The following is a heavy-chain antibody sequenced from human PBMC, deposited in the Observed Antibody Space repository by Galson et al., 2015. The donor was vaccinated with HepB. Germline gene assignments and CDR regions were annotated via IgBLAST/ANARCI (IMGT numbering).Heavy chain of an antibody. D-gene: IGHD7-27*01. CDR1: GDSISSGAYY. CDR3: ARPLGIGGFTGFDI. CDR2: IYLGGST. Sequence: TLSLTCTVSGDSISSGAYYWGWIRQSPGKGLEWIGSIYLGGSTTYNPSLKSRVTISADTSKNQFSLKLTSVTAADTAVYYCARPLGIGGFTGFDIWGQGTMVTVSS. V-gene: IGHV4-39*01. J-gene: IGHJ3*02.